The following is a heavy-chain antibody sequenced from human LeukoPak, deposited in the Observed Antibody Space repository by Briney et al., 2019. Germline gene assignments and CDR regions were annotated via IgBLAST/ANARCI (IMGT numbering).Heavy chain of an antibody. D-gene: IGHD3-3*01. CDR1: GGSVSGGSYY. Sequence: KPSETLSLTCTVSGGSVSGGSYYWSWIRQPPGQELEWIGYICYSGSTNYNPSLKSRITISVDKSQNQFSMNLMSVTAADTYLFSSASVTSGYDVFDIWGQGTMVTVSS. J-gene: IGHJ3*02. CDR3: ASVTSGYDVFDI. CDR2: ICYSGST. V-gene: IGHV4-61*01.